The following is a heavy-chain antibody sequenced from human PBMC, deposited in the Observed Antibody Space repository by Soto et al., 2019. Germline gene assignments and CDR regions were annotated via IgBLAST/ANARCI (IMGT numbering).Heavy chain of an antibody. D-gene: IGHD3-10*01. CDR1: GGSISSYY. J-gene: IGHJ4*02. CDR2: IYYSGST. CDR3: ARQGRYYGSGSYVDY. V-gene: IGHV4-59*01. Sequence: SETLSLTCTVSGGSISSYYWSWIRQPPGKGLEWIGYIYYSGSTNYNPSLKSRVTISVDTSKNQFSLKLSSVTAADTAVYYCARQGRYYGSGSYVDYWGQGTLVTVSS.